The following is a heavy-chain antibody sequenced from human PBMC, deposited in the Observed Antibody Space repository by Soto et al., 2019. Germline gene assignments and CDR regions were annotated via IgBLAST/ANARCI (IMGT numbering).Heavy chain of an antibody. J-gene: IGHJ4*02. Sequence: QLQQVQSGAEVKKPGASVKVSCKASGYTFTSYYMHWVRQAAGQGLEWLGIINPSGGSTSYAQKSQGRVAITRDTSTRTVYTELRSLRSEDTAVYYCAGGAGWQWLASGGGYFDYWGQGTLVTVSS. CDR1: GYTFTSYY. D-gene: IGHD6-19*01. CDR3: AGGAGWQWLASGGGYFDY. V-gene: IGHV1-46*03. CDR2: INPSGGST.